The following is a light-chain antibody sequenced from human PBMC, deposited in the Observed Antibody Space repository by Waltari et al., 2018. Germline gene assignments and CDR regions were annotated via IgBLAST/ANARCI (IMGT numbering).Light chain of an antibody. CDR3: SSYIDSTTLEL. J-gene: IGLJ2*01. V-gene: IGLV2-14*03. CDR2: DVS. Sequence: QSALTQPASVSGSPGQSITISCTGTSRDIGGYNSVSWYQQVPGKAPRLIIYDVSYRPSGVSSRFSGSKSGNTASLTISGLQAGDEADYFCSSYIDSTTLELFGGGTSLTVL. CDR1: SRDIGGYNS.